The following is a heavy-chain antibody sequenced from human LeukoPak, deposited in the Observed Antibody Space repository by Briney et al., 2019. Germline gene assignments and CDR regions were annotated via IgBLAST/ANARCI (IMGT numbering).Heavy chain of an antibody. Sequence: ASVKVSCKASGYTFTGYYMHWVRQAPGQGLEWMGWINPNSGGANYAQKFQGRVTMTRDTSISTAYMELSRLRSDDTAVYYCARVGYGDYVIDYWGQGTLVTVSS. V-gene: IGHV1-2*02. J-gene: IGHJ4*02. D-gene: IGHD4-17*01. CDR3: ARVGYGDYVIDY. CDR2: INPNSGGA. CDR1: GYTFTGYY.